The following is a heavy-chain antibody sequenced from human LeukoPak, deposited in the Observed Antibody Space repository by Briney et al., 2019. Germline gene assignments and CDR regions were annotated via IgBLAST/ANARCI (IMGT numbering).Heavy chain of an antibody. Sequence: SETLSLTCTVSGGSISSYNYYWGWLRQPPGKGLEWIGNIHYSGSTYYNPSLKSGVTISVDTSKNQFSLKLSSVTAADTAGYYCARAAPFYSSSWYWFDPWGQGTLVTVSS. J-gene: IGHJ5*02. V-gene: IGHV4-39*01. D-gene: IGHD6-13*01. CDR3: ARAAPFYSSSWYWFDP. CDR2: IHYSGST. CDR1: GGSISSYNYY.